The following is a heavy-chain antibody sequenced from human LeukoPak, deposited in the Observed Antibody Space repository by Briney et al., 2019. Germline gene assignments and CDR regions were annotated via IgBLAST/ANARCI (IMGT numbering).Heavy chain of an antibody. D-gene: IGHD3-9*01. CDR2: INHSGST. CDR1: GGSFSGYY. V-gene: IGHV4-34*01. CDR3: ARVGVLYDILTGYPTPFED. J-gene: IGHJ4*02. Sequence: SETLSPTCAVYGGSFSGYYWSWIRQPPGKGLEWIGEINHSGSTNYNPSLKSRVTISVDTSKNQFSLKLSSVTAADTAVYYCARVGVLYDILTGYPTPFEDWGQGTLVTVSS.